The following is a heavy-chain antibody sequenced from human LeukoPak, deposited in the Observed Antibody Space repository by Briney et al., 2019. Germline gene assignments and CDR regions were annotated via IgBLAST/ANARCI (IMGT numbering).Heavy chain of an antibody. CDR2: ISGSGGST. CDR1: GFTFSSYA. J-gene: IGHJ4*02. Sequence: GGSLRLSCAASGFTFSSYAMSWVRQAPGKGLEWVSAISGSGGSTYYADSVKGRFTISRDNSKNTLYLQMNSLRAEDTAVYYCAKDHYSSGWYPTPFDHWGQGTLVTVSS. D-gene: IGHD6-19*01. V-gene: IGHV3-23*01. CDR3: AKDHYSSGWYPTPFDH.